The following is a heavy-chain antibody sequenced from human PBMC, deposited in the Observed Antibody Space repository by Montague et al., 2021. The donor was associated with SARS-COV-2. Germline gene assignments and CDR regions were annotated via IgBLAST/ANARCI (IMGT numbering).Heavy chain of an antibody. CDR3: ARDRARGSIKGMDV. Sequence: TLSLTGTVSGAAINSGDYYWTWIRQPPGKGLEWIGYIYYSGTTFYNXXLKNRITISLDTSKNQFSLKLSSVTAADTAVYYCARDRARGSIKGMDVWGRGTTVTVSS. D-gene: IGHD3-10*01. CDR2: IYYSGTT. J-gene: IGHJ6*02. V-gene: IGHV4-30-4*01. CDR1: GAAINSGDYY.